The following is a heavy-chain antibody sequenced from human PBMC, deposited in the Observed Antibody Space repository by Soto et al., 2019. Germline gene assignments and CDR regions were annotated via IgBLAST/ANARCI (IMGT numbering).Heavy chain of an antibody. J-gene: IGHJ4*02. CDR1: GFKFSSYA. CDR3: AKAAAGPKYYFDY. Sequence: PGGSLRLSCAASGFKFSSYAMSWVRQAPGKGLEWVSAISGSGGSTYYADSVKGRFTISRDNSKNTLYLQMNSLRAEDTAVYCCAKAAAGPKYYFDYWGQGTLVTVSS. D-gene: IGHD6-13*01. CDR2: ISGSGGST. V-gene: IGHV3-23*01.